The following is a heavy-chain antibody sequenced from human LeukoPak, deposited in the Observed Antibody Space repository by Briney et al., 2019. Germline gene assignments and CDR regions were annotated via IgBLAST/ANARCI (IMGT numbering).Heavy chain of an antibody. J-gene: IGHJ4*02. CDR2: ISSSSSYI. CDR1: GFTFSSYS. D-gene: IGHD2-21*02. Sequence: GGSLRLFCAASGFTFSSYSMNWVRQAPGKGLEWVSSISSSSSYIYYADSVKGRFTVSRDNSKNTLYVQMKSLRAEDTAVYYCAKDFVVVPGNVNYFDYWGQGTLVTVSS. V-gene: IGHV3-21*04. CDR3: AKDFVVVPGNVNYFDY.